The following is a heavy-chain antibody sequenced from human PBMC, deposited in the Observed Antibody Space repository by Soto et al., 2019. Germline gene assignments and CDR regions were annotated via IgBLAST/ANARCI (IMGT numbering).Heavy chain of an antibody. J-gene: IGHJ6*02. D-gene: IGHD2-15*01. V-gene: IGHV4-39*01. CDR3: ARHRGCSGGSCYFSWDYYYGMDV. CDR2: IYYSGRT. CDR1: GGSISSSSYY. Sequence: SETLSLTCTVSGGSISSSSYYWGWIRQPPGKGLEWIGSIYYSGRTYYNQSLKSRVTISVDTSKNQFSLKLSSVTAADMAVYYCARHRGCSGGSCYFSWDYYYGMDVWGQGTTVT.